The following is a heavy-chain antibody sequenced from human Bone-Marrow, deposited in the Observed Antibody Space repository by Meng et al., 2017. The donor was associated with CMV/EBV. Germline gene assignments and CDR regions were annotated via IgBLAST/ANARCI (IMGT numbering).Heavy chain of an antibody. D-gene: IGHD6-19*01. J-gene: IGHJ6*02. CDR2: IYSGGST. CDR3: ARDQIAVAGKHYYYYGMDV. CDR1: GFTVSSNY. V-gene: IGHV3-53*01. Sequence: ASLKISCAASGFTVSSNYMSWGRQAPGKGLEWVSVIYSGGSTYYADTVKGRFTISRDNSKNTLYLQMNSLRAEDTAVYYCARDQIAVAGKHYYYYGMDVWGQGTTVTVSS.